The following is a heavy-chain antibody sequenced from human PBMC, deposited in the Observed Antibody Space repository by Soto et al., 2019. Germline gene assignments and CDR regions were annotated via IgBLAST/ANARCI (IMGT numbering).Heavy chain of an antibody. CDR3: SRVGAPSYSSCPLTY. D-gene: IGHD6-19*01. V-gene: IGHV3-23*01. Sequence: PRGYLRLSCAASGFTFSSYAMSWVRQAPGKGLEWVSAISGSGGSTYYADSVKGRFTISRDNSKNTLYLQMNSLRAEDTAVYYCSRVGAPSYSSCPLTYRGQGTLFTVSS. J-gene: IGHJ4*02. CDR2: ISGSGGST. CDR1: GFTFSSYA.